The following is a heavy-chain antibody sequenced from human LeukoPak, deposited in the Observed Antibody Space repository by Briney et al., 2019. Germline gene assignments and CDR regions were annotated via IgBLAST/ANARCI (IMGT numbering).Heavy chain of an antibody. Sequence: SVKVSCKAAGETISAYSLNWVRQAPGQGLEWMGGIIPIFGRAYYAQNFQGRVTITADKSTSTAYMEVSSLRSEDTAIYYCAKGRGRLHVNRGVYNYHYFMEVWGTGTTVIVS. CDR2: IIPIFGRA. CDR3: AKGRGRLHVNRGVYNYHYFMEV. CDR1: GETISAYS. D-gene: IGHD3-10*01. V-gene: IGHV1-69*06. J-gene: IGHJ6*03.